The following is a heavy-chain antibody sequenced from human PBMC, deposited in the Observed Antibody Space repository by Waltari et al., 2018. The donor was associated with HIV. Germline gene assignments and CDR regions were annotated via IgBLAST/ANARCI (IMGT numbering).Heavy chain of an antibody. CDR1: GGAFDTFA. CDR3: AKSDFTELVRGQKAFDV. V-gene: IGHV1-69*19. Sequence: QAQLVQSGAETKKPGSSVTVSCQASGGAFDTFAFTWVRQAPGHGLEWLGGTAPFFGVIYAQDFNGRVTITSNPSTRTVFLELGGLRPDDTAVYFCAKSDFTELVRGQKAFDVWGQGT. J-gene: IGHJ3*01. CDR2: TAPFFGV. D-gene: IGHD1-26*01.